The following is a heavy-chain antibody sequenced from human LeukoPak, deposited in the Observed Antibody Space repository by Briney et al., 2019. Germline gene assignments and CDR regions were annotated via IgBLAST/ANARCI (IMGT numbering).Heavy chain of an antibody. CDR3: ARTRSYSSSWYFNDY. CDR1: GGSISSSSYY. J-gene: IGHJ4*02. Sequence: SETLSLTCTVSGGSISSSSYYWGWIRQPPGKGLEWIGSTYYSGGTYYNPSLKSRVTISVDTSKNQFSLKLSSVTAADTAVYYCARTRSYSSSWYFNDYWGQGTLVTVSS. CDR2: TYYSGGT. V-gene: IGHV4-39*01. D-gene: IGHD6-13*01.